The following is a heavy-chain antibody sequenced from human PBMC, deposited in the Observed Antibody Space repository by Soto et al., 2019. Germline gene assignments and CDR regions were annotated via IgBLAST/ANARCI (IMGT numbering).Heavy chain of an antibody. Sequence: SETLSLTCTVSGGSVSSYYWSWIRQSPGKGLEWIGYIYYSGSTKYKPSLKSRVTMSVDTSKNQFSLKLSSVTAADTAVYYCARDIAAGVAFDIWGQGTMVTVSS. J-gene: IGHJ3*02. D-gene: IGHD6-25*01. CDR3: ARDIAAGVAFDI. CDR1: GGSVSSYY. V-gene: IGHV4-59*02. CDR2: IYYSGST.